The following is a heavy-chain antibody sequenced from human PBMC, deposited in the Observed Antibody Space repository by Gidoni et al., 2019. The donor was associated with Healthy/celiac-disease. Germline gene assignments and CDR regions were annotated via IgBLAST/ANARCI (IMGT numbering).Heavy chain of an antibody. V-gene: IGHV3-30*18. Sequence: QVQLVESGGGVVQPGRSLRLSCAASGFTFSSYGMHWVRQAPGKGLEWVEVISYDGSNKYYADSVKGRFTISRDNSKNTLYLQMNSLRAEDTAVYYCAKVDTAMVGADYWGQGTLVTVSS. CDR2: ISYDGSNK. CDR3: AKVDTAMVGADY. J-gene: IGHJ4*02. CDR1: GFTFSSYG. D-gene: IGHD5-18*01.